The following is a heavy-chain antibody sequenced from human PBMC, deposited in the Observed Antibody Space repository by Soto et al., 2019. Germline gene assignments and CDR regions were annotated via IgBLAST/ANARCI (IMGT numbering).Heavy chain of an antibody. Sequence: QLQLQESGPGLVKPSETLSLTCTVSGGSISSSSYYWGWIRQPPGKGLEWIGSIYYSGSTYYNPSLKSRVTISVDTSKNQFSLKLSSVTAADTAVYYCARRYYYGSGSYYNGEKNWFDPWGQGTLVTVSS. CDR1: GGSISSSSYY. V-gene: IGHV4-39*01. J-gene: IGHJ5*02. D-gene: IGHD3-10*01. CDR3: ARRYYYGSGSYYNGEKNWFDP. CDR2: IYYSGST.